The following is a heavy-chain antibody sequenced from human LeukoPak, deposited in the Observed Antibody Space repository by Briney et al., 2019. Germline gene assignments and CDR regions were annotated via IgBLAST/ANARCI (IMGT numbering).Heavy chain of an antibody. Sequence: ASVKVSCKASGYIFTGYYMHWVRQAPGQGLEWMGWINPNSGDTNYAQKFQGRVTMTRDMSTSTVYMELSSLRSEDTAVYYCARVSRDGYNWVHFDYWGQGTLVTVSS. D-gene: IGHD5-24*01. CDR1: GYIFTGYY. J-gene: IGHJ4*02. CDR2: INPNSGDT. CDR3: ARVSRDGYNWVHFDY. V-gene: IGHV1-2*02.